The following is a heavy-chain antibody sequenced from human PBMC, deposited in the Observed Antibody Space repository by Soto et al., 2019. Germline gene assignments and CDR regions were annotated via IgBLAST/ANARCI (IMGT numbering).Heavy chain of an antibody. D-gene: IGHD6-6*01. V-gene: IGHV3-53*01. Sequence: PVGSLRLSCAASGFTVSSNYMNWVRQAPGKGLEWVSIIYSDGTTFYADSVKGRFTISRDNFKNTLYLQMNSLRAEDTAVYYCAILSNWGQGTLVTVSS. CDR3: AILSN. CDR1: GFTVSSNY. J-gene: IGHJ1*01. CDR2: IYSDGTT.